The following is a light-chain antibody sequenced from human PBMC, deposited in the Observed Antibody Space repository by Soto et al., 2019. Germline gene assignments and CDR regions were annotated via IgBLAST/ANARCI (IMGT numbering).Light chain of an antibody. J-gene: IGKJ1*01. Sequence: AIQVTQSPSSLSASVGDRVTITCRASQGISNDLGWYQQKPGKAPKLLIYAASNLQGGVPSRFSGSGSGTDFTLTITSLQPEDFATYYCLQHYKHPWTFGQGTKVEIK. CDR2: AAS. CDR1: QGISND. CDR3: LQHYKHPWT. V-gene: IGKV1-6*01.